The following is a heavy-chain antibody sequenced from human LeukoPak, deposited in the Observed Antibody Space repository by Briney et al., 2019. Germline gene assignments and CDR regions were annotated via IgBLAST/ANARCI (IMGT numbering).Heavy chain of an antibody. J-gene: IGHJ4*02. CDR1: GFTFNDYI. CDR3: AKDETGSCDY. D-gene: IGHD1-26*01. V-gene: IGHV3-43*02. CDR2: VSGDGSTT. Sequence: PGGSLRLSCAASGFTFNDYIMHWVRQGPGKGLEWGSLVSGDGSTTHYAGSVKGRFTIYRDNSKNSVYLQLNSLRGEDTAFYYCAKDETGSCDYWGQGTLVTVSS.